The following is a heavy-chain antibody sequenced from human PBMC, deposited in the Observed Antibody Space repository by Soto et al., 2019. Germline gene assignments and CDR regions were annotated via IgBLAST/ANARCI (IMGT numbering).Heavy chain of an antibody. Sequence: QVQLVQSGAEVMKPGASVKVSCKASGYTFNTYTIHWVRQAPGQSLEWMGWITPDNGNTYFSQKFQGRVTVTRDTSASTAYLELSSLTSEDMAVYYCAREPRHAVYFDYWGLGSLVTVSS. V-gene: IGHV1-3*01. J-gene: IGHJ4*02. CDR1: GYTFNTYT. CDR2: ITPDNGNT. CDR3: AREPRHAVYFDY.